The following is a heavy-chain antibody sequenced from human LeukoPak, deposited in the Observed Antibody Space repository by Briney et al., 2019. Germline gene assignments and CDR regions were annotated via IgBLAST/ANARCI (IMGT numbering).Heavy chain of an antibody. CDR2: IYYSGSA. Sequence: SETLSLTCTVSGGSISSGDYYWSWIRQPPGKGLEWIGYIYYSGSAYYNPSLKSRVTISVDTSKNQFSLKLSSVTAADTAVYYCRVNDYGDYVDYWGQGTLVTVSS. V-gene: IGHV4-30-4*01. CDR1: GGSISSGDYY. J-gene: IGHJ4*02. D-gene: IGHD4-17*01. CDR3: RVNDYGDYVDY.